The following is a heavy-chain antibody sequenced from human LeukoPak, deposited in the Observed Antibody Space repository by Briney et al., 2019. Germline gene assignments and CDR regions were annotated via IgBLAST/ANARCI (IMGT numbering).Heavy chain of an antibody. CDR3: ARDGKYQFKYYYYYYYMDV. Sequence: GGSLRLSCAASGFTFSSYWMSWVRQAPGKGLEWVANIKQDGSEKYYVDSVKGRFTISRDNAKNSLYLQMNSLRAEDTAVYYCARDGKYQFKYYYYYYYMDVWGKGTTVTVSS. V-gene: IGHV3-7*01. CDR1: GFTFSSYW. J-gene: IGHJ6*03. CDR2: IKQDGSEK. D-gene: IGHD2-2*01.